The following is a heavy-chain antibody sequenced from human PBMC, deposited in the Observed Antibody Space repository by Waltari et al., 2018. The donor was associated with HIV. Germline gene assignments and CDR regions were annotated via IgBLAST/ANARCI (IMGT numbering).Heavy chain of an antibody. CDR3: ARDHATIFGGGGRDYGMDV. J-gene: IGHJ6*02. D-gene: IGHD3-3*01. CDR1: GGSISSGGYY. V-gene: IGHV4-31*03. Sequence: QVQLQESGPGLVTPSQTLSLTCTVSGGSISSGGYYRSWIRQHPGKGLEWIGYIYYSGSTYYNPSLKSRVTISVDTSKNQFSLKLSSVTAADTAVYYCARDHATIFGGGGRDYGMDVWGQGTTVTVSS. CDR2: IYYSGST.